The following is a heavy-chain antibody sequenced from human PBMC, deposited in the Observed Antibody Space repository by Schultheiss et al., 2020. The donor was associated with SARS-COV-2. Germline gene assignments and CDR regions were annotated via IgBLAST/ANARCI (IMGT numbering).Heavy chain of an antibody. CDR2: IAYDGSNK. Sequence: GGSLRLSCAASGFNFRSYGMHWVRQAPGKGLEWVTMIAYDGSNKVYIDSVKGRFTVSRDNSKNTLYLEMNSLRAEDTAVYYCARLGLKAARNFDYWGQGTLVTVSS. J-gene: IGHJ4*02. CDR3: ARLGLKAARNFDY. CDR1: GFNFRSYG. D-gene: IGHD6-6*01. V-gene: IGHV3-30*03.